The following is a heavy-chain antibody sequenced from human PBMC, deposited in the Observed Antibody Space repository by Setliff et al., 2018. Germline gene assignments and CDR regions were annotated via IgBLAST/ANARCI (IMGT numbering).Heavy chain of an antibody. CDR3: AREGSIGWSQYFHH. D-gene: IGHD6-19*01. Sequence: PGGSLRLSCAASGFTLRNSGMHWVRQAPGRGLEWVTFISYDGFKIYYAESVKGRFTISRDISTNTLFLEIDSLRSEGTGLYYCAREGSIGWSQYFHHWGQGTPVTVSS. CDR1: GFTLRNSG. V-gene: IGHV3-30*03. CDR2: ISYDGFKI. J-gene: IGHJ1*01.